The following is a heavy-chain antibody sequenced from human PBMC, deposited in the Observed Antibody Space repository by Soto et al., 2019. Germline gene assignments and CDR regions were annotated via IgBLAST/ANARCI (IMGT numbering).Heavy chain of an antibody. Sequence: PSQTLSLTCAISGDSVSSNSAAWNWIRQSPSRGLEWLGRTYYRSKWYNDYAVSVKSRITINPDTSKNQFSLQLNSVTPEDTAVYYCARGDSSSSGADYYYGMDVWGQGTTVTVSS. D-gene: IGHD6-6*01. V-gene: IGHV6-1*01. J-gene: IGHJ6*02. CDR3: ARGDSSSSGADYYYGMDV. CDR2: TYYRSKWYN. CDR1: GDSVSSNSAA.